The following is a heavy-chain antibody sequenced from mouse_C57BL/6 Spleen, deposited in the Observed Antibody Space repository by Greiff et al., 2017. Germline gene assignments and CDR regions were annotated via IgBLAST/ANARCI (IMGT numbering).Heavy chain of an antibody. V-gene: IGHV1-74*01. CDR1: GYTFTSYW. D-gene: IGHD1-1*01. J-gene: IGHJ2*01. CDR2: IHPSDSDT. CDR3: AMGIITVVATPYYFDY. Sequence: VQLQQPGAELVKPGASVKVSCKASGYTFTSYWMHWVKQRPGQGLEWIGRIHPSDSDTNYNQKFKGKATLTVDKSSSTAYMQLSSLTSEDSAVYYCAMGIITVVATPYYFDYWGQGTTLTVSS.